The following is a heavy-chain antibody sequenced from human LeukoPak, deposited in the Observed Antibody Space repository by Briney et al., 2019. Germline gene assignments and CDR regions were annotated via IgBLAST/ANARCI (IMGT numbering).Heavy chain of an antibody. Sequence: GRSLRLSCAASGFTFDDYAMHWVRQAPGKGLEWVSGISWNSGSIGYADSVKGRFTISRDNAKNSLYLQMNSLRAEDTALYYCARECSADDAFDIWGQGTMVTVSS. D-gene: IGHD6-19*01. J-gene: IGHJ3*02. CDR1: GFTFDDYA. V-gene: IGHV3-9*01. CDR2: ISWNSGSI. CDR3: ARECSADDAFDI.